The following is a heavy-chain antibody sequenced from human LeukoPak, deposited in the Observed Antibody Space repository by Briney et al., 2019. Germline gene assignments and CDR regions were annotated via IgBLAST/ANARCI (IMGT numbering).Heavy chain of an antibody. CDR2: IYSGGST. D-gene: IGHD2-2*01. Sequence: GGSLRLSCAASGFTVSSNYMSWVRQAPGKGLEWVSVIYSGGSTYYADSVKGRFTISRDNSKNTLYLQMNSLRAEDTAVYYCARVRLGCSSTSCYYYYYMDVWGKGTTVTVSS. CDR1: GFTVSSNY. V-gene: IGHV3-53*01. CDR3: ARVRLGCSSTSCYYYYYMDV. J-gene: IGHJ6*03.